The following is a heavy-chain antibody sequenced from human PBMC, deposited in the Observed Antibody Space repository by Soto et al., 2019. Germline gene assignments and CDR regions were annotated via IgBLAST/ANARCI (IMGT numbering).Heavy chain of an antibody. CDR2: IYPGDSDT. V-gene: IGHV5-51*01. CDR1: GYSFTSYW. CDR3: ERRYDSSDYYCFFDS. D-gene: IGHD3-22*01. J-gene: IGHJ4*02. Sequence: PGESLKSSCKGSGYSFTSYWIGWVRQMPGKGLEWMGIIYPGDSDTRYSPSFQGQVTISADKSTTTAYLQWSSLKASDTAMYYCERRYDSSDYYCFFDSWGQGTLVTDSS.